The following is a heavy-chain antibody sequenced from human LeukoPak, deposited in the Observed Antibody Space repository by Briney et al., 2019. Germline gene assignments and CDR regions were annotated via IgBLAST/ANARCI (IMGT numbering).Heavy chain of an antibody. CDR2: IPGSGGTT. J-gene: IGHJ4*02. CDR3: AKAARWNYFDY. CDR1: GFSFSANA. V-gene: IGHV3-23*01. Sequence: GGSLRLSCAASGFSFSANAMSWVRQAPGKGLEWVSVIPGSGGTTYYADSMKGRFTISRDSSQNTLYQQMNSLRAEDTAVYYCAKAARWNYFDYWGPGTLVTVSS. D-gene: IGHD4-23*01.